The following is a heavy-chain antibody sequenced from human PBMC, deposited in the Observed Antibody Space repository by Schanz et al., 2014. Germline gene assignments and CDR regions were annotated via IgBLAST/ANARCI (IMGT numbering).Heavy chain of an antibody. D-gene: IGHD1-1*01. CDR1: GFTFRSDA. Sequence: EVQLVESGGGLVEPGGSLRVSCAASGFTFRSDAMTWVRQAPGKGLEWVSVISDSGGSTYYADSVKGRFTISRDNAKSSLYLQMNSLRAEDTAVYCCARDGVAATTDLEYWGQGALVTVSS. CDR2: ISDSGGST. CDR3: ARDGVAATTDLEY. V-gene: IGHV3-23*04. J-gene: IGHJ4*02.